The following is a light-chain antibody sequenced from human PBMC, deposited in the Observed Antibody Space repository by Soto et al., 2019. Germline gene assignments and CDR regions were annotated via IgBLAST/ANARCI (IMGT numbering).Light chain of an antibody. Sequence: DIQMTQSLSSLSASVGDTVTITCRASQSISNSLSWYQQKPGKAPKFLIYVASTLQRGVPSRFSGSGSGTDFTLTISSLQPEDVATYYGQQTFSPPYTFGQGTKLEIK. CDR1: QSISNS. V-gene: IGKV1-39*01. CDR3: QQTFSPPYT. CDR2: VAS. J-gene: IGKJ2*01.